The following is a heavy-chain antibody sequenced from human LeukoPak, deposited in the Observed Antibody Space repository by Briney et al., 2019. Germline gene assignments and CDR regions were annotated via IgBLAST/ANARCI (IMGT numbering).Heavy chain of an antibody. CDR2: IYPGDSDT. V-gene: IGHV5-51*01. J-gene: IGHJ3*02. Sequence: GASLQISCKGSGYSFTSYWIGWVRQMPGKGLEWMGIIYPGDSDTRYSPSFQGQVTISADKSISTAYLQWSSLRSEDTAVYYCARVLLRAFDIWGQGTMVTVSS. CDR1: GYSFTSYW. CDR3: ARVLLRAFDI.